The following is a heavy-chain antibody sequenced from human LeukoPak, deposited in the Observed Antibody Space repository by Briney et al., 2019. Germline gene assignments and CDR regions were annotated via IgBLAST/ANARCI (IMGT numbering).Heavy chain of an antibody. D-gene: IGHD5-12*01. CDR2: INPNSGGT. CDR1: GYTFTSYY. Sequence: ASVKVSCKAAGYTFTSYYMHWGRQAPGQGREGMGWINPNSGGTNYAQKFQGRVTMTRDTSISTAYMELSRLRSDDTAVYYCAARGYSGYEDYWGQGTLVTVSS. CDR3: AARGYSGYEDY. V-gene: IGHV1-2*02. J-gene: IGHJ4*02.